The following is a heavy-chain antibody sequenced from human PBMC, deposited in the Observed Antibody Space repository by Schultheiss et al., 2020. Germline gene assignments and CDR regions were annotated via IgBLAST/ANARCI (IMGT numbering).Heavy chain of an antibody. CDR2: ICYDVSNK. Sequence: GGSLRLSCAASGFTFSCYGMHWVRQAPGKGLEWVAVICYDVSNKYYADSVKGRFTISRDNSKNTLYLLMNRLRAEDRAVYYCARVKNLGDWYGNDGLDSWGQGTLVNVS. CDR3: ARVKNLGDWYGNDGLDS. J-gene: IGHJ4*02. D-gene: IGHD1-1*01. CDR1: GFTFSCYG. V-gene: IGHV3-33*01.